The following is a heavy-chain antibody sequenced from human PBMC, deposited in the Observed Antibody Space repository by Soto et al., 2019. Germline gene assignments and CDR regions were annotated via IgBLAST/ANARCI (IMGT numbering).Heavy chain of an antibody. CDR1: GGSITSDGYY. CDR2: IFHSGTP. D-gene: IGHD6-13*01. V-gene: IGHV4-31*03. CDR3: ARGTAGVAPTALDY. Sequence: QVQLQESGPGLVKPSQTLSLTCTVSGGSITSDGYYWSWIRQCPGKGLEWVAYIFHSGTPYHNPSLKSRVSISLDSSKNQFSLEVTSVTAADTAVYFCARGTAGVAPTALDYWGQGTLVTVSS. J-gene: IGHJ4*02.